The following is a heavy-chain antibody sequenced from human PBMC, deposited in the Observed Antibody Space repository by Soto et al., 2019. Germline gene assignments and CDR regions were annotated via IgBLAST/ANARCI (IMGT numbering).Heavy chain of an antibody. J-gene: IGHJ4*02. Sequence: GSLRLSCAASVFTVSSYGMHWVRQAPGKGLEWVAVIWYDGSNKYYADSVKGRFTISRDNSKNTLYLQMNSLRAEDTAVYYCARDWAAAGKGALDYWGQGTLVTVSS. CDR1: VFTVSSYG. D-gene: IGHD6-13*01. CDR3: ARDWAAAGKGALDY. V-gene: IGHV3-33*08. CDR2: IWYDGSNK.